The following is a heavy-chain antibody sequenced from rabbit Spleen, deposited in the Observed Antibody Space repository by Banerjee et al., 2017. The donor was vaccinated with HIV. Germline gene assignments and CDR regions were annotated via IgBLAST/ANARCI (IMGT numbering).Heavy chain of an antibody. J-gene: IGHJ6*01. CDR2: IYTGGSGGV. V-gene: IGHV1S40*01. CDR3: ARDTGSSFSSYGMDL. CDR1: GFDFSNYYY. Sequence: QSLEESGGDLVKPGASLTLTCTASGFDFSNYYYMYWVRQAPGKGLRWIGCIYTGGSGGVYYASWTEGRFTISKTSSSTVTLQMTSLTVADTATYFCARDTGSSFSSYGMDLWGQGTLVTVS. D-gene: IGHD8-1*01.